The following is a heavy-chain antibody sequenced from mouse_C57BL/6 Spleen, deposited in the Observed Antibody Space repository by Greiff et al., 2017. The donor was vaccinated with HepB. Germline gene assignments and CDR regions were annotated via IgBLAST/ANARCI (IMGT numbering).Heavy chain of an antibody. V-gene: IGHV5-4*01. J-gene: IGHJ2*01. D-gene: IGHD2-4*01. Sequence: EVMLVESGGGLVKPGGSLKLSCAASGFTFSSYAMSWVRQTPEKRLEWVATISDGGSYTYYPDNVKGRFTISRDNAKNNLYLQMSHLKSEDTAMYYWARDARHDYGDYWGQGTTLTVSS. CDR1: GFTFSSYA. CDR2: ISDGGSYT. CDR3: ARDARHDYGDY.